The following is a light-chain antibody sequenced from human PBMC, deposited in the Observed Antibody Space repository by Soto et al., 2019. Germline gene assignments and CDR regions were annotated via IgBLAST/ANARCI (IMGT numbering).Light chain of an antibody. CDR1: SSNIGSHP. V-gene: IGLV1-44*01. Sequence: QSALTQPPSASGTPGQRASISCSGSSSNIGSHPVNWYQQLPGTAPKLLLYGDNQRPSGVPDRFSGSKSGTSASLAISGLQSEDEAHYYCASWDNSLNGLYVFGTGTKVTVL. J-gene: IGLJ1*01. CDR3: ASWDNSLNGLYV. CDR2: GDN.